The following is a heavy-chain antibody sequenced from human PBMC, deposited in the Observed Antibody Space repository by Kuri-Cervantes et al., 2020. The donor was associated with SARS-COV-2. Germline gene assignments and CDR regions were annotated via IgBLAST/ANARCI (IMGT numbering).Heavy chain of an antibody. D-gene: IGHD3-10*01. Sequence: ESLKISCAASGFTFSSYDMHWVRQATGKGLEWVSAIGTAGDTYYPGSVKGRFTISRENAKNSLYLQMNSLRAGDTAVYYCARHSRSGSYDYWGQGTLVTVSS. V-gene: IGHV3-13*01. CDR2: IGTAGDT. CDR1: GFTFSSYD. CDR3: ARHSRSGSYDY. J-gene: IGHJ4*02.